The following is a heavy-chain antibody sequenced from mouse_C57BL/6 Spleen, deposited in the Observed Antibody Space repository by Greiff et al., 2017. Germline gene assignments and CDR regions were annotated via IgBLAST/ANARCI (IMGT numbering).Heavy chain of an antibody. CDR3: AREHDYDGEAWFAY. CDR2: IHPNSGST. J-gene: IGHJ3*01. V-gene: IGHV1-64*01. CDR1: GYTFTSYW. D-gene: IGHD2-4*01. Sequence: VQLQQPGAELVKPGASVKLSCKASGYTFTSYWMHWVKQRPGQGLEWIGMIHPNSGSTNYNEKFKSKATLTVDKSSSTAYMQLSSLTSEDSAVYYCAREHDYDGEAWFAYWGQGTLVTVSA.